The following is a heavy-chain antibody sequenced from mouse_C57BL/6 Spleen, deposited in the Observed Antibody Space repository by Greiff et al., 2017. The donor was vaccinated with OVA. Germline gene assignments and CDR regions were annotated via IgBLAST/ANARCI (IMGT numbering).Heavy chain of an antibody. D-gene: IGHD2-5*01. Sequence: EVMLVESGPGMVKPSQSLSLTCTVTGYSITSGYDWHWIRHFPGNKLEWMGYISYSGSTNYNPSLKSRISITHDTSKNHFFLKLNSVTTEDTATYYCARGAYSNYVFAYWGQGTLVTVSA. CDR3: ARGAYSNYVFAY. V-gene: IGHV3-1*01. CDR1: GYSITSGYD. CDR2: ISYSGST. J-gene: IGHJ3*01.